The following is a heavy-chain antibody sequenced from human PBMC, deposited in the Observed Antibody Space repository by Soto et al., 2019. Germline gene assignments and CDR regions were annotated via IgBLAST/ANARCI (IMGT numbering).Heavy chain of an antibody. Sequence: QVHLVQSGAEVKKHGSSVKVSCKASGGTFSSYAISWVRQAPGQGHEWMGGIIPIFGTANYAQTFQGRVTITADESTSTAYIELSSLRSEDTAVYSCAGVYCGGGSCYWFDPWGQGTLVTVSS. V-gene: IGHV1-69*01. CDR3: AGVYCGGGSCYWFDP. J-gene: IGHJ5*02. CDR1: GGTFSSYA. D-gene: IGHD2-15*01. CDR2: IIPIFGTA.